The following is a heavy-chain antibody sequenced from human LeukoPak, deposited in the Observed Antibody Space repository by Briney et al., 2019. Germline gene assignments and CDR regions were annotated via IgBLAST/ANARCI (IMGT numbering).Heavy chain of an antibody. V-gene: IGHV3-9*03. J-gene: IGHJ4*02. D-gene: IGHD3-22*01. CDR1: GFTFDDYA. CDR3: ATSHDSSGYGFDY. Sequence: GRSLRLSCAASGFTFDDYAMHWVRQAPGKGLEWVSGISWISGSIGYADSVKGRFTISRDNAKNSLYLQMNSLRAEDMALYYCATSHDSSGYGFDYWGQGTLVTVSS. CDR2: ISWISGSI.